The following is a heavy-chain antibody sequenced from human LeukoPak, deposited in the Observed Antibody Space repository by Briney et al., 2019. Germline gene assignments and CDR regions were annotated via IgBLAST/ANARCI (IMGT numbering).Heavy chain of an antibody. D-gene: IGHD5-24*01. CDR3: ARESRDGYNFDY. CDR1: GFTVSSNY. V-gene: IGHV3-53*01. Sequence: GGSLRLSCAASGFTVSSNYMSWVRQAQGKGLEWVSVIYSGGSTYYADSVKGRFTISRDNSKNTLYLQMNSLRAEDTAVYYCARESRDGYNFDYWGQGTLVTVSS. J-gene: IGHJ4*02. CDR2: IYSGGST.